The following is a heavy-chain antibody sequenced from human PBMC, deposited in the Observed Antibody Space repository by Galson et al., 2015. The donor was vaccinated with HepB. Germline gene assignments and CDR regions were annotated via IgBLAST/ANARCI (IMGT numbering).Heavy chain of an antibody. V-gene: IGHV4-31*03. CDR1: GDSIAGGGYH. CDR2: IYHSGPT. D-gene: IGHD3-3*01. Sequence: TLSLTCSVSGDSIAGGGYHWTWIRQHAEKGLEYIGYIYHSGPTYFSPSLHGRVSMSIDTSQSQFSLQLSHVTAADTAVYYCAIGYDFWNTHSLQHYFDYWGQGTLVTVSS. CDR3: AIGYDFWNTHSLQHYFDY. J-gene: IGHJ4*02.